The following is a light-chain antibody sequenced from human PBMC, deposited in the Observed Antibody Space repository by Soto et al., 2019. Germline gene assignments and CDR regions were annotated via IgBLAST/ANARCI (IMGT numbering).Light chain of an antibody. J-gene: IGLJ3*02. CDR1: SSDVGGYDH. Sequence: QSVLTQPASVSGSPGQSITISCTGTSSDVGGYDHVSWYQQHPGKAPKLIIYDVTVRPSGISPRFSGSKSDNTAFLAVSGLQPEDEDDYYCSSYTNKDTLLFGGGTKVTVL. V-gene: IGLV2-14*03. CDR3: SSYTNKDTLL. CDR2: DVT.